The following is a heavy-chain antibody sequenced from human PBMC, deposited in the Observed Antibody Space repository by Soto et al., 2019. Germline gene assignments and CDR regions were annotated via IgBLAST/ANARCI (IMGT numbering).Heavy chain of an antibody. Sequence: SVKVSCKASGGTFSSYAISWGRQAPGQGLEWMGGIIPIFGTANYAQKFQGRVTITADESTSTAYMELSSLRSEDTAVYYCARLSIAVAGKDDYWGQGTLVTVSS. D-gene: IGHD6-19*01. V-gene: IGHV1-69*13. J-gene: IGHJ4*02. CDR1: GGTFSSYA. CDR3: ARLSIAVAGKDDY. CDR2: IIPIFGTA.